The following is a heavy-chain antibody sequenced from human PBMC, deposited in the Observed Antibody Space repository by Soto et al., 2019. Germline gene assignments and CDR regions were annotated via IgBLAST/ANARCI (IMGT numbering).Heavy chain of an antibody. V-gene: IGHV3-30*18. J-gene: IGHJ5*02. CDR2: ISYDGSNK. CDR3: AQNPARGAAAGMSFWFDP. Sequence: GGCLRLSCAASGFTFSSYGMHWVRPAPGKGLEWVAVISYDGSNKYYADSVKGRFTISRDNSKNTLYLQMNSLRAEDTAVYYCAQNPARGAAAGMSFWFDPWGQGTLVTV. D-gene: IGHD6-13*01. CDR1: GFTFSSYG.